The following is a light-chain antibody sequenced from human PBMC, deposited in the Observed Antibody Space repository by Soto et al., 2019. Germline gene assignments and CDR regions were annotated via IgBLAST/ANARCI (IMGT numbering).Light chain of an antibody. CDR2: TAS. CDR3: EQGYSAPLT. Sequence: DIQMTQSPSSLSASVGDRVTITCRTSQSVSDYLNWYHQKPGKAPKLLIHTASILQSGVPSRFSGSGSVTDFTLTISGLQPDDFATYYCEQGYSAPLTFGLGTTVDFK. CDR1: QSVSDY. J-gene: IGKJ1*01. V-gene: IGKV1-39*01.